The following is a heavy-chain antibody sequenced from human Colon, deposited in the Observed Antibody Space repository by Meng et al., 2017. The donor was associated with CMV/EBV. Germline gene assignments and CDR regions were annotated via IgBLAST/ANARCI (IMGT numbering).Heavy chain of an antibody. CDR2: INPTTGGT. CDR3: ARVKISIPTWLRNSFDD. D-gene: IGHD2-21*01. CDR1: YPFTGYN. J-gene: IGHJ4*02. Sequence: YPFTGYNILWVRQAPGQGLEWVGRINPTTGGTNSAQKFQGRVTMTRDTSISTAYMELRSLGSGDTAVYFCARVKISIPTWLRNSFDDWGQGTLVTVSS. V-gene: IGHV1-2*06.